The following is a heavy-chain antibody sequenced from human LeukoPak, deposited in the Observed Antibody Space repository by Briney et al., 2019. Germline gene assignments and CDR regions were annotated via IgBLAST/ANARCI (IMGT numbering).Heavy chain of an antibody. V-gene: IGHV3-7*01. CDR1: GFTFSSYW. J-gene: IGHJ4*02. Sequence: GGSLRLSCEVSGFTFSSYWMIWVRQAPGKGLEWVANIKQDGSEKYYVDSVKGRFTISRDNAQNSLYLQMNSLRAEDTAVYYCARAGPFGSYRYTSDSWGQGTLVIVSS. D-gene: IGHD3-16*02. CDR3: ARAGPFGSYRYTSDS. CDR2: IKQDGSEK.